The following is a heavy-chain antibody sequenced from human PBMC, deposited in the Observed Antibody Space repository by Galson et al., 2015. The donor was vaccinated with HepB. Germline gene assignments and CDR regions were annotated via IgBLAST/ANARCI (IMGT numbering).Heavy chain of an antibody. J-gene: IGHJ4*02. V-gene: IGHV3-33*01. Sequence: SLRLSCAASGFTFSSYGMHWVRQAPDKGLEWVAVIWYDGSNKYYADSVKGRFTISRDNSKNTLYLQMNSLRAEDTAVYYCARDRQQLHDYWGQGTLVTVSS. D-gene: IGHD6-13*01. CDR3: ARDRQQLHDY. CDR2: IWYDGSNK. CDR1: GFTFSSYG.